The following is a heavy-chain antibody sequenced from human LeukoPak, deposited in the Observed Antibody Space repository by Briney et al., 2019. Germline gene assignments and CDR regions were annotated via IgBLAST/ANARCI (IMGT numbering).Heavy chain of an antibody. Sequence: SETLSLTCAVYGGSFSGYYWSWIRQPPGKGLEWIGEINHSGSTNYNPSLKSRVTISVDTSKNQFSLKLSSVTAADTAVYYCARASGGYPNYFDYWGQGTLVTVSS. J-gene: IGHJ4*02. CDR2: INHSGST. D-gene: IGHD3-10*01. CDR1: GGSFSGYY. V-gene: IGHV4-34*01. CDR3: ARASGGYPNYFDY.